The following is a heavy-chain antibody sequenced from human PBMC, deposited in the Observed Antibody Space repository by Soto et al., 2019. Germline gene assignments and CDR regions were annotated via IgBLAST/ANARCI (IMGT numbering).Heavy chain of an antibody. V-gene: IGHV3-23*01. Sequence: GGSLRLSCAASGFTFSSYAMSWVRQAPGKGLEWVSAISGSGGSTYYADSVKGRFTISRDNSKNTLYLQMNMTRADDTAVYYCAKTPPVVTMVRALYYFDYWGQGTLVTVSS. D-gene: IGHD3-10*01. J-gene: IGHJ4*02. CDR1: GFTFSSYA. CDR2: ISGSGGST. CDR3: AKTPPVVTMVRALYYFDY.